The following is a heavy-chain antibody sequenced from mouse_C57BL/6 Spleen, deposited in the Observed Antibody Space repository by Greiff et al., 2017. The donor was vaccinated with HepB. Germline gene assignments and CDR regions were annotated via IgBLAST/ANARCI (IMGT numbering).Heavy chain of an antibody. D-gene: IGHD1-1*01. CDR3: ATKSYGSSAWLAY. Sequence: VQLQQSGPELVKPGASVKLSCKASGYTFTSYDINWVKQRPGQGLEWIGWIYPRDGSTKYNEKFKGKATLTVDTSSSTAYMELHSLTSEDSAVYFCATKSYGSSAWLAYWGQGTLVTVSA. CDR2: IYPRDGST. V-gene: IGHV1-85*01. CDR1: GYTFTSYD. J-gene: IGHJ3*01.